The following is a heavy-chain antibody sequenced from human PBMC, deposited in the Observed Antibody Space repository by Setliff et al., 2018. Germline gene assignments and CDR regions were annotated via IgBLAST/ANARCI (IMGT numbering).Heavy chain of an antibody. D-gene: IGHD2-2*01. V-gene: IGHV4-61*09. CDR2: FYTSGNT. J-gene: IGHJ3*02. CDR3: ARVARVVLSRNAFDI. Sequence: TLSLTCTVSGDSISSGYYYWTWIRQSAGKGLEWIGHFYTSGNTDYNPSLKSRVTISVDTSKNQFSLKLSSVTAADTAVYYCARVARVVLSRNAFDIWGQGTMVTVSS. CDR1: GDSISSGYYY.